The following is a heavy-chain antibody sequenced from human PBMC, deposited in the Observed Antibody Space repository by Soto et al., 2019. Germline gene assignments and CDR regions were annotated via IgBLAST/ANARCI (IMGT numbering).Heavy chain of an antibody. Sequence: ASVKVSCKASGYTFTSYYMHWVRQAPGQGLEWMGIINPSGGSTSYAQKFQGRVTMTRDTSTSTVYMELSSLRSEDTAVYYCARDRAFGSGYYLEAFDIWGQGTMVTVSS. CDR1: GYTFTSYY. V-gene: IGHV1-46*01. CDR2: INPSGGST. CDR3: ARDRAFGSGYYLEAFDI. J-gene: IGHJ3*02. D-gene: IGHD3-22*01.